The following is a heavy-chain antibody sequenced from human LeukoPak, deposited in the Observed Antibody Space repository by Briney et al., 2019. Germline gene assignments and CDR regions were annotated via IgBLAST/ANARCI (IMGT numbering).Heavy chain of an antibody. J-gene: IGHJ4*02. D-gene: IGHD4-17*01. V-gene: IGHV4-59*13. Sequence: SETLSLTCTVSGASISDYYWSWIRQPPGQGLEWIGYVFDSGGANYNPSLKSRVTISVDTSKNQFSVKLGSVTAADTAVYYYAAALGRYGDYSRGYYFDYWGQGTLVTVSS. CDR1: GASISDYY. CDR3: AAALGRYGDYSRGYYFDY. CDR2: VFDSGGA.